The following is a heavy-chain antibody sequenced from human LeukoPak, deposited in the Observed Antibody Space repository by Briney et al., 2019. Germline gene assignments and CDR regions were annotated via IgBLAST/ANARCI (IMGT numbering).Heavy chain of an antibody. CDR3: ARDKKSGESNEIDY. CDR2: INRDGSTT. Sequence: PGGSLRLSCAASEFTFSNYWVHWVRQAPGKGLVWVSRINRDGSTTKYADSVKGRFTVSRDNAKNTLNLQMNSLRAEDTAVYYCARDKKSGESNEIDYWGQGTLVTVSS. V-gene: IGHV3-74*03. CDR1: EFTFSNYW. D-gene: IGHD3-10*01. J-gene: IGHJ4*02.